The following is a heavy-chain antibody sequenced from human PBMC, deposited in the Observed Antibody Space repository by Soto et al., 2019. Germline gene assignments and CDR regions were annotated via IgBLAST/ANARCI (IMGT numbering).Heavy chain of an antibody. V-gene: IGHV4-59*01. CDR3: ARWGRDGYNYEAYFDY. J-gene: IGHJ4*02. Sequence: SETLSLTCTVSGGSISSYYWSWIRQPPGKGLEWIGYIYYSGSTNYNPSLKSRVTISVDTSKNQFSLKLSSVTAADTAVYYCARWGRDGYNYEAYFDYWGQGTLVTVSS. CDR1: GGSISSYY. D-gene: IGHD5-12*01. CDR2: IYYSGST.